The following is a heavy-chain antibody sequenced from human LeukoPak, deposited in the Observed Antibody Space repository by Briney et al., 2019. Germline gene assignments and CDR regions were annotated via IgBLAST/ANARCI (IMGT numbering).Heavy chain of an antibody. J-gene: IGHJ4*02. CDR2: IYYSGNT. CDR1: GDSVSSSSYY. D-gene: IGHD6-6*01. Sequence: SETLSLTCTVSGDSVSSSSYYWGWIRQPLGKGLEWIGSIYYSGNTYYNPSLRSRVTMSVDTSKNQVSLKLSSVTVADTAVYYCASETSSCFDYWGQGILVTVSS. V-gene: IGHV4-39*01. CDR3: ASETSSCFDY.